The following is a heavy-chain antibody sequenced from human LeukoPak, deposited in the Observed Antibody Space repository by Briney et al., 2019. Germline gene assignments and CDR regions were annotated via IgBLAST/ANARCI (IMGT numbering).Heavy chain of an antibody. CDR2: IYYSGST. V-gene: IGHV4-59*01. Sequence: SETLSLTCTVSGGSISSYYWSWIRQPPGKGLEWIGYIYYSGSTNYNPSLKSRVTISVDTSKNQFSLKLSSVTAADTAVYYCARAPHYYYYYMDVWGKGTTVTVSS. CDR1: GGSISSYY. J-gene: IGHJ6*03. CDR3: ARAPHYYYYYMDV.